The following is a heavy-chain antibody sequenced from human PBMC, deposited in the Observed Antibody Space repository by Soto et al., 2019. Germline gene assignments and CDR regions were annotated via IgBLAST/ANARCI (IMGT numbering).Heavy chain of an antibody. CDR1: GFTVSSNY. J-gene: IGHJ6*03. CDR2: IYSGGST. Sequence: GGSLRLSCAASGFTVSSNYMSWVRQAPGKGLEWVSVIYSGGSTYHADSVKGRFTISRDNSKNTLYLQMNSLRAEDTAVYYCAREGYYDSSGYYYYYYYMDVWGKGTTVTVSS. V-gene: IGHV3-53*01. CDR3: AREGYYDSSGYYYYYYYMDV. D-gene: IGHD3-22*01.